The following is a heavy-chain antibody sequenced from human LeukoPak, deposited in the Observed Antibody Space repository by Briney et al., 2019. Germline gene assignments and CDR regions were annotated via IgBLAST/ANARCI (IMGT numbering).Heavy chain of an antibody. CDR1: GYSLSSGYY. CDR3: ARIPLYCSGGSCVDY. CDR2: IYHSGST. Sequence: SETLSLPCTVSGYSLSSGYYWGWIRQPPGKGLEWIGSIYHSGSTYYNPSLKSRVTISVDTSKNQFSLKLSSVTAADTAVYYCARIPLYCSGGSCVDYWGQGTLVTVSS. D-gene: IGHD2-15*01. V-gene: IGHV4-38-2*02. J-gene: IGHJ4*02.